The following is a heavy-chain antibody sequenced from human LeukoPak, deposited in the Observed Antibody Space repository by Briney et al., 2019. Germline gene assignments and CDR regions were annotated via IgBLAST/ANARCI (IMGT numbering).Heavy chain of an antibody. D-gene: IGHD6-13*01. J-gene: IGHJ1*01. CDR1: GFTVSSNY. V-gene: IGHV3-66*01. Sequence: GGSLRLSCAASGFTVSSNYMSWVRQAPGKGLEWVSVIYSGVNTYYADSVKGRFTISRDNSKNTLYLQMNSLRAEDTAMYYCAKDESRRIAAAGTGYFQHWGQGTLVTVSS. CDR3: AKDESRRIAAAGTGYFQH. CDR2: IYSGVNT.